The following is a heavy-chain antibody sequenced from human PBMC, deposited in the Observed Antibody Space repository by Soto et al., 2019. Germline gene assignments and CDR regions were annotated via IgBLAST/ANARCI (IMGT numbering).Heavy chain of an antibody. J-gene: IGHJ4*02. D-gene: IGHD3-10*01. CDR3: AREPLYYYGSGSPLDY. Sequence: GGSLRLSCAASGFTFSSYWMHWVRQAPGKGLVWVSRINSDGSSTSYADSVKGRFTISRDNAKNTLYLQMNSLRAEDTAVYYCAREPLYYYGSGSPLDYWGQGTLVTVSS. CDR1: GFTFSSYW. CDR2: INSDGSST. V-gene: IGHV3-74*01.